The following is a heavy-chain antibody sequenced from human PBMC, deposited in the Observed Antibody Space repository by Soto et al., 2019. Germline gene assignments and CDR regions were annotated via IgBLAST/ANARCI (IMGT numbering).Heavy chain of an antibody. CDR3: ATVPPRIVVVLAEFPT. Sequence: SETLSLTCRFSGASISSSYWWAWVRQSPGKGLEWIGEIYHNGITKYNPSLKSRVSMSIDKSNNQFSLKLASVTAADTAVYYCATVPPRIVVVLAEFPTWGQGTLVTVSS. CDR1: GASISSSYW. D-gene: IGHD2-21*01. V-gene: IGHV4-4*02. J-gene: IGHJ4*02. CDR2: IYHNGIT.